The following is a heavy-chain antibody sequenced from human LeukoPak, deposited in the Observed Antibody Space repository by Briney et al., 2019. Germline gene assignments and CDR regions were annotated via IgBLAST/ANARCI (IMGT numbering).Heavy chain of an antibody. Sequence: SETLSLTCTVSGGSISSGSYYWSWIRQPAGKGLEWIGRIYTSGSTNYNPSLKSRVTISVDTPKNQFSLKLSSVTAADTAAYYCARGYSYGSGWFDPWGQGTLVTVSS. CDR1: GGSISSGSYY. J-gene: IGHJ5*02. V-gene: IGHV4-61*02. CDR2: IYTSGST. CDR3: ARGYSYGSGWFDP. D-gene: IGHD5-18*01.